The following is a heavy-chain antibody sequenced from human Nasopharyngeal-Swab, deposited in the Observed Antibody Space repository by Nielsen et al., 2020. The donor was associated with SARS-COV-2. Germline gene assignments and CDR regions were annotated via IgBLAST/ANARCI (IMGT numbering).Heavy chain of an antibody. Sequence: YLRLSGAASGFTFSSYWMHWVRQAPGKGLEWVSSISSSSSYIYYADSVKGRFTISRDNAKNSLYLQMNSLRAEDTAVYYCAREGSYGPVSYMDVWGKGTTVTVSS. J-gene: IGHJ6*03. V-gene: IGHV3-21*01. CDR3: AREGSYGPVSYMDV. CDR1: GFTFSSYW. D-gene: IGHD5-18*01. CDR2: ISSSSSYI.